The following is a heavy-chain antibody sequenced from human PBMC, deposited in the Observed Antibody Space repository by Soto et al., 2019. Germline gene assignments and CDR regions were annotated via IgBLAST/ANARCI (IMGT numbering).Heavy chain of an antibody. Sequence: PSETLSLTCTVSGGSISSYYWSWIRQPPGKGLEWIGYIYYSGSTNYNPSLKSRVTISVDTSKNQFSLKLSSVTAADTAVYYCARESDSGFDTWGQGTLVTVSS. CDR3: ARESDSGFDT. CDR1: GGSISSYY. V-gene: IGHV4-59*01. CDR2: IYYSGST. J-gene: IGHJ5*02.